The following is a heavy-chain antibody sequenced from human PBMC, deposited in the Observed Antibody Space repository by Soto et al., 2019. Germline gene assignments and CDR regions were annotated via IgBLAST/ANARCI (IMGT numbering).Heavy chain of an antibody. CDR1: GFTFGYYA. CDR2: IRSKAYGGPT. CDR3: TSGRAYYDY. V-gene: IGHV3-49*04. D-gene: IGHD1-26*01. J-gene: IGHJ4*02. Sequence: GGSLRLSCTVSGFTFGYYAMSWVRQAPGKGLEWVGFIRSKAYGGPTEYAAAVKGRFTISRDDSKSTAYLQMNSLRTEDTGAYYCTSGRAYYDYWGQGTLVTVSS.